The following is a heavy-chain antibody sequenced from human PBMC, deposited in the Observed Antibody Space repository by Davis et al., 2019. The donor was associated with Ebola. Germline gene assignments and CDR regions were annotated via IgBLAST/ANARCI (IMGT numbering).Heavy chain of an antibody. D-gene: IGHD4-11*01. CDR2: MLHDGSEN. CDR3: ARDNYWKLDY. V-gene: IGHV3-7*01. J-gene: IGHJ4*02. Sequence: GESLKISCAASGLTFSSYWMTWVRQAPGKGLEWLANMLHDGSENYSAGPVKGRFTISRDNARNSIYLQMNSLRVEETAVYYCARDNYWKLDYWGQGILVTVSS. CDR1: GLTFSSYW.